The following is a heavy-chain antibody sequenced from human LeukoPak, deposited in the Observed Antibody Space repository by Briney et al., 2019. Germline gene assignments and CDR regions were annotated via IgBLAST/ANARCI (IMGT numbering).Heavy chain of an antibody. CDR1: GFTVSGNY. D-gene: IGHD6-13*01. CDR3: AGAHSSSWSVF. V-gene: IGHV3-53*01. J-gene: IGHJ5*01. CDR2: IYSGGNT. Sequence: GGSLRLSCATSGFTVSGNYMSWVRPAPGKGLEWVSVIYSGGNTYYADSVKGRFTISRDNSKNTVYLQMNSLRAEDTAVYYCAGAHSSSWSVFWGRGTLVTVSS.